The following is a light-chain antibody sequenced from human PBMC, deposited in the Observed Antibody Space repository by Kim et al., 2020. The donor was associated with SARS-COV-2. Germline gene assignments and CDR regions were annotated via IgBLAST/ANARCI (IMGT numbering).Light chain of an antibody. Sequence: WGQTVSTTCQGDSLRSYYASWFQQKPGQAPVLVIYGKNNRPSGIPDRFSGSSSGNTASLTITGAQAEDEADYYCNSRDSSGNHLVFGGGTQLTVL. CDR3: NSRDSSGNHLV. CDR2: GKN. V-gene: IGLV3-19*01. CDR1: SLRSYY. J-gene: IGLJ2*01.